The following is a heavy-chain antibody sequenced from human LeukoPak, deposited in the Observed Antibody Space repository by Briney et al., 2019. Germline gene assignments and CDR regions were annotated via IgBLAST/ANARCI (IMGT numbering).Heavy chain of an antibody. D-gene: IGHD3-3*01. Sequence: PGGSLRLSCAASGFTFSSYSMNWVRQAPGKGLEWVSSISSSSSYIYYADLVKGRFTISRDNAKNSLYLQMNSLRAEDTAVYYCARSRGGVRDFWSGYYWYYYYYGMDVWGQGTTVTVSS. CDR1: GFTFSSYS. CDR2: ISSSSSYI. V-gene: IGHV3-21*01. J-gene: IGHJ6*02. CDR3: ARSRGGVRDFWSGYYWYYYYYGMDV.